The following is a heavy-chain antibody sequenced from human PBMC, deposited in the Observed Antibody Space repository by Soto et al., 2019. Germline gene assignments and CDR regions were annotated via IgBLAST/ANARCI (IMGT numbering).Heavy chain of an antibody. J-gene: IGHJ6*03. Sequence: SETLSLTCAVYGGSFSGYYWSWIRQPPGKGLEWIGEINHSGSTNYNPSLKSRVTISVDTSKNQFSLKLSSVTAADTAVYYCARGLEEYYYYMDVWGKGTTVTVSS. CDR1: GGSFSGYY. D-gene: IGHD3-3*02. V-gene: IGHV4-34*01. CDR3: ARGLEEYYYYMDV. CDR2: INHSGST.